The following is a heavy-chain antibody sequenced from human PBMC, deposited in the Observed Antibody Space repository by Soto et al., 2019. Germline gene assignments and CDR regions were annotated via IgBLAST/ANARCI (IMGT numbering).Heavy chain of an antibody. Sequence: EVQLVESGGGLVQPGGSLRLSCAASGFTFSSYSMNWVRQAPGKGLEWVSYISSSSSTIYYADSVKGRFTISRDNAKNSLYLQMNSLRDEDTAVYYCAREMYYYYSSAVPRALDYWGQGTLVTVSS. J-gene: IGHJ4*02. CDR1: GFTFSSYS. CDR2: ISSSSSTI. V-gene: IGHV3-48*02. D-gene: IGHD3-22*01. CDR3: AREMYYYYSSAVPRALDY.